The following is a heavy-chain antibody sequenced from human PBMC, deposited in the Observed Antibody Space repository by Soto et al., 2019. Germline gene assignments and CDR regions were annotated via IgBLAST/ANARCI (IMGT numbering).Heavy chain of an antibody. J-gene: IGHJ4*02. D-gene: IGHD6-13*01. V-gene: IGHV3-23*01. CDR3: AKDKGVSASWYRSYLDY. CDR1: GFTFSSYA. Sequence: PGGSLRLSCAASGFTFSSYAMSWVRQAPGKGLEWVSSISGSGESTNYADAVKGRFSISRDKSRNAVYLQMNSLRAEDTAIYYCAKDKGVSASWYRSYLDYWGQGTLVTVSS. CDR2: ISGSGEST.